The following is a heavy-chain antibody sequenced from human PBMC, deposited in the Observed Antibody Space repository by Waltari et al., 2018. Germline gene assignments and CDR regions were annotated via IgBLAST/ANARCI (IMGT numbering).Heavy chain of an antibody. CDR1: GYTFTSYA. V-gene: IGHV1-3*01. D-gene: IGHD3-10*01. Sequence: QVQLVQSGAEVKKPGASVKVSCKASGYTFTSYAMHWVRQAPGQRLEWMGWINAGNGNTKYSQKFQGRVTITRDTSASTAYMELSSLRSEDTAVYYSARGTALDGLFDYWGQGTLVTVSS. J-gene: IGHJ4*02. CDR2: INAGNGNT. CDR3: ARGTALDGLFDY.